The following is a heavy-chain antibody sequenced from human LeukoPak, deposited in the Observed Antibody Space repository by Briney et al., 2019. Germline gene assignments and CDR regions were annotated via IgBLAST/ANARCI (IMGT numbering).Heavy chain of an antibody. CDR3: ARDAYDGSGSHIISLYGMDV. Sequence: GGSLRLSCAASGFTFSSYGMHWVRQAPGKGLEWVTVISYDGSNKYYADSVKGRFTISRDNSKNTLYLQMNSLRAEDTAVYYCARDAYDGSGSHIISLYGMDVWGQGTTVTVSS. CDR2: ISYDGSNK. J-gene: IGHJ6*02. V-gene: IGHV3-30*03. CDR1: GFTFSSYG. D-gene: IGHD3-10*01.